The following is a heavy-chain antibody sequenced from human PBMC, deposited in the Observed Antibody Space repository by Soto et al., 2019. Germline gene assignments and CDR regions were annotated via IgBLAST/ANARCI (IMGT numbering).Heavy chain of an antibody. J-gene: IGHJ5*02. Sequence: ASVKVSCKASGYTFTSYGISRARQAPGQGLERMGWISAYNGNTNYAQKLQGRVTMTTDTSTSTAYREMRSLRSDDTAVYYCARDRVRLTIFGVVTQFDPWGQGTLVTVSS. CDR2: ISAYNGNT. D-gene: IGHD3-3*01. CDR1: GYTFTSYG. CDR3: ARDRVRLTIFGVVTQFDP. V-gene: IGHV1-18*04.